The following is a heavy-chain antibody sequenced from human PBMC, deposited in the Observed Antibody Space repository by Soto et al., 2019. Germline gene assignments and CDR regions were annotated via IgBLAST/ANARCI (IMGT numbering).Heavy chain of an antibody. V-gene: IGHV2-5*02. CDR3: AHRVLRTVFGLVTTTAIYFDF. D-gene: IGHD3-3*01. CDR1: GFSLTTSGVG. CDR2: IYWDDDK. Sequence: QITLNESGPTVVRPTETLTLTCRFSGFSLTTSGVGVGWIRQSPGKATEWLALIYWDDDKRYSASLKSRLTITKDTSKHQVVLTVSDLDPTDTATYYCAHRVLRTVFGLVTTTAIYFDFWGQGTPVAVSS. J-gene: IGHJ4*02.